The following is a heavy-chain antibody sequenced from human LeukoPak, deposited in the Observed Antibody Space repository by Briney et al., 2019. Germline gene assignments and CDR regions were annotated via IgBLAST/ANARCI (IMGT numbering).Heavy chain of an antibody. CDR3: ARVEYSSSKSFFDY. D-gene: IGHD6-6*01. CDR1: GGSISSYY. CDR2: IYTSGST. V-gene: IGHV4-4*07. Sequence: SETLSLTCTVSGGSISSYYWSWLRQPAGKGLEWIGRIYTSGSTNYNPSLKSRVTMSVDTSKNQFSLKLSSVTAADTAVYYCARVEYSSSKSFFDYWGQGTLVTVFS. J-gene: IGHJ4*02.